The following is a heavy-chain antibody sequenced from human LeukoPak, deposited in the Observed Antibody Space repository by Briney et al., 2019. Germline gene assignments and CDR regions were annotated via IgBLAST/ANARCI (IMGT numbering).Heavy chain of an antibody. CDR1: GGSISNYY. J-gene: IGHJ4*02. V-gene: IGHV4-59*01. D-gene: IGHD5-24*01. CDR2: VYYTGST. Sequence: SETLSLTCPVSGGSISNYYYWTWIRQPPGKGLEWIGYVYYTGSTNFNPSLKSRVTMPLDTSRNQFSLKLTSLTAADTAVYYCARGAMATTPFFDYWGQGTLVTVSS. CDR3: ARGAMATTPFFDY.